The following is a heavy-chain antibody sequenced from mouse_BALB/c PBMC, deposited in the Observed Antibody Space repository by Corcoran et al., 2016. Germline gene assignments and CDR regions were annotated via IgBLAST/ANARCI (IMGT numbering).Heavy chain of an antibody. CDR3: ARFDGYYVRYFDY. D-gene: IGHD2-3*01. Sequence: QIQLVQSGPELKKPGETDKISCKASGYTFTNYGMNWVKQAPGKGLKWMGWINTYTGEPTYADDFKGRFAFSLETSASTAYLQINNLKNEDMATYFCARFDGYYVRYFDYWGQGTTLTVSS. CDR2: INTYTGEP. J-gene: IGHJ2*01. CDR1: GYTFTNYG. V-gene: IGHV9-1*02.